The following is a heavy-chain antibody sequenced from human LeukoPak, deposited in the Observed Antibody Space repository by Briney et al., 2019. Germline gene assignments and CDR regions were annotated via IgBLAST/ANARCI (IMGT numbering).Heavy chain of an antibody. CDR1: GYTFTGYY. V-gene: IGHV1-2*02. D-gene: IGHD3-3*01. CDR2: INPNSGGT. Sequence: ASVKVSCKASGYTFTGYYMHWVRQAPGQGLEWMGWINPNSGGTNYAQKFQGRVTMTRDTSISTAYMELSRLRSDDTAVYYCARTLGDFWSGYPHWGQGTLVAVSS. CDR3: ARTLGDFWSGYPH. J-gene: IGHJ4*02.